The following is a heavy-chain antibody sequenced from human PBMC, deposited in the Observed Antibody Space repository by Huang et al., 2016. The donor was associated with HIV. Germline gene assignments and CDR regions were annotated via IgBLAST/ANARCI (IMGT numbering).Heavy chain of an antibody. CDR3: ARESNIVVVPHTIKFFDY. Sequence: QVQLVQSGAEVKKPGSSVKVSCKASGGSFSNHVFSWGRQVPGQGLGWMGGIIPIVGTTNYEQKFQGRVTITADESTGTAYFELSSLRSEDTAVYFCARESNIVVVPHTIKFFDYWGQGTLVTVSS. J-gene: IGHJ4*02. CDR2: IIPIVGTT. V-gene: IGHV1-69*01. D-gene: IGHD2-2*01. CDR1: GGSFSNHV.